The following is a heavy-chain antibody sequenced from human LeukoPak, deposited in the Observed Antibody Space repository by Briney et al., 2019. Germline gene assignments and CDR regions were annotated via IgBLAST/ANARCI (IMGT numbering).Heavy chain of an antibody. Sequence: PSETLSLTCAVSGGSISSSSYYWVWLPPPPGKELEWIVNNYCSGSSYFNPSLSRLVTIYVDTYKSQFSLKLSPVTAANADVYFCARHSGSYYDVFEIWGEGTIVTVSS. V-gene: IGHV4-39*01. CDR3: ARHSGSYYDVFEI. CDR2: NYCSGSS. J-gene: IGHJ3*02. CDR1: GGSISSSSYY. D-gene: IGHD1-26*01.